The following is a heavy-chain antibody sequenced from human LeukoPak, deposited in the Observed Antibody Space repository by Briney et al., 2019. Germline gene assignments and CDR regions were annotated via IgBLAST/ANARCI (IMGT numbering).Heavy chain of an antibody. Sequence: SETLSLTCAVYGGSFSGYYWSWIRQPPGKGLEWIGEINHSGSTNHNPSLKSRVTISADTSKNQFSLKLSSVTAADTAVYYCARGLDIVVVPAAMFFDYWGQGTLVTVSS. D-gene: IGHD2-2*03. V-gene: IGHV4-34*01. CDR1: GGSFSGYY. CDR3: ARGLDIVVVPAAMFFDY. J-gene: IGHJ4*02. CDR2: INHSGST.